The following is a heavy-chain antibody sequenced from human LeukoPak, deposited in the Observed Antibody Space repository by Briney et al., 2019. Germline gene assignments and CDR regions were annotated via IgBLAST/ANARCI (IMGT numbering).Heavy chain of an antibody. Sequence: SETLSLTCTVSGGSISSYYWSWIRQPPGKGLEWIGYIYYSGSSNYNPSLKSRVTISVDTSKNQFSLKVTSVTAADTAVYYCARESYDTVDYWGQGTLVTVSS. CDR1: GGSISSYY. CDR3: ARESYDTVDY. D-gene: IGHD3-9*01. V-gene: IGHV4-59*01. CDR2: IYYSGSS. J-gene: IGHJ4*02.